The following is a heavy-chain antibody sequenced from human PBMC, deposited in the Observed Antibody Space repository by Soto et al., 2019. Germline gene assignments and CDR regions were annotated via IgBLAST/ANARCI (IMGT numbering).Heavy chain of an antibody. CDR2: ISYDGSNK. CDR3: AKEGMVYASQGDHYYYGMDV. Sequence: GGSLRLSCAASGFTFSSYGMHWVRQAPGKGLEWVAVISYDGSNKYYADSVKGRFTISRDNSKNTLYLQMNSLRAEDTAVYYCAKEGMVYASQGDHYYYGMDVWGRGTTVTVSS. D-gene: IGHD2-8*01. CDR1: GFTFSSYG. J-gene: IGHJ6*02. V-gene: IGHV3-30*18.